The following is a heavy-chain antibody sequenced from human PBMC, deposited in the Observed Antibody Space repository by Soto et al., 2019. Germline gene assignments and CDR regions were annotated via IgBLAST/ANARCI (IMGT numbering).Heavy chain of an antibody. CDR2: IIPIFAIA. D-gene: IGHD6-13*01. Sequence: QVQLVQSGAEVKKPGSSVKVSCKASGGTFSNYAISWMRQAPGQGLEWMGGIIPIFAIANYAQKFQGRVTITADASARTVYMELCSLRSEDTAVYYCATSSSPRWDNWFDPWGQGTLVTVSS. J-gene: IGHJ5*02. V-gene: IGHV1-69*01. CDR1: GGTFSNYA. CDR3: ATSSSPRWDNWFDP.